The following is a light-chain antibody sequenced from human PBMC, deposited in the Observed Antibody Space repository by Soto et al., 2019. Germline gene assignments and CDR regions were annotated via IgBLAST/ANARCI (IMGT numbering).Light chain of an antibody. CDR3: HQYDSWT. V-gene: IGKV3D-15*01. CDR1: QIVSSH. CDR2: GAS. Sequence: EIVMSQSPSTLSVSPAERATLSSRASQIVSSHLAWYQQNPGQAPRPLIYGASSRASGIPDRVSGSGSGTDFPLAISRLETVDFAVYYCHQYDSWTLGQGTKV. J-gene: IGKJ1*01.